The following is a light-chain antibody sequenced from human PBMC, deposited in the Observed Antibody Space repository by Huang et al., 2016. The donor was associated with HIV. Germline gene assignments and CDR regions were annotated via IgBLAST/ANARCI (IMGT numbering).Light chain of an antibody. CDR3: QQYYSSPFT. Sequence: DIVMTQSPDSLAVSLGERATINCKSSQSILYSSTDKSYLAWYHQKPGKPPKLLIYWASTRESGVPDRFSDSGSGTDFTLTISSLQAEDVAVYYCQQYYSSPFTFGPGTKVDIK. CDR1: QSILYSSTDKSY. V-gene: IGKV4-1*01. CDR2: WAS. J-gene: IGKJ3*01.